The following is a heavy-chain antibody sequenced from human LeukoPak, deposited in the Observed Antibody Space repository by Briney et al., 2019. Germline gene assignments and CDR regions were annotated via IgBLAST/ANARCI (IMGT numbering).Heavy chain of an antibody. CDR2: IKQDGSEK. CDR1: GFTFTSYW. Sequence: GGSLRLSCVASGFTFTSYWMSWVRQAPGKGLEGVANIKQDGSEKYYLDSLEGRFTISRDNAKNSVYLQINRLRAEDTAVYYCARGGTIAVPVLWFDPWGQGTLVIVSS. V-gene: IGHV3-7*01. CDR3: ARGGTIAVPVLWFDP. J-gene: IGHJ5*02. D-gene: IGHD6-19*01.